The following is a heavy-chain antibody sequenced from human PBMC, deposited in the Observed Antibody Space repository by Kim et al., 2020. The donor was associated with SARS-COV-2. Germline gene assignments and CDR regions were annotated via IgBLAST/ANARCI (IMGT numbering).Heavy chain of an antibody. J-gene: IGHJ6*02. CDR3: ARHVIASGYSYGYFGMDV. V-gene: IGHV5-51*01. Sequence: GESLQISCKGSGYSFTSYWIGWVRQMPGKGLEWMGIIYPGDSDTRYSPSFQGQVTISADKSISTAYLQWSSLKASDTAMYYCARHVIASGYSYGYFGMDVWGQGTTVTVSS. CDR1: GYSFTSYW. CDR2: IYPGDSDT. D-gene: IGHD5-18*01.